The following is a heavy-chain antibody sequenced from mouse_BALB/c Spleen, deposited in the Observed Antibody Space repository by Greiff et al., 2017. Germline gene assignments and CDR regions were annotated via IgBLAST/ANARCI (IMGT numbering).Heavy chain of an antibody. CDR2: INSNGGST. V-gene: IGHV5-6-2*01. CDR1: GFTFSSYY. J-gene: IGHJ2*01. CDR3: ARQGDYFDY. Sequence: EVQLVESGGGLVKPGGSLKLSCAASGFTFSSYYMSWVRQTPEKRLELVATINSNGGSTYYPDTVKGRFTISRDNAKNTLYLQMSSLKSEDTALYYCARQGDYFDYWGQGTTLTVSS.